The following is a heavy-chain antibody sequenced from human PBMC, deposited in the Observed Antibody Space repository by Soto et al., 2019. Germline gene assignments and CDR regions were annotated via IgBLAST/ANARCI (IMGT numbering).Heavy chain of an antibody. CDR1: GFSLTTSGVG. J-gene: IGHJ4*02. CDR3: ARILTATGGHFDS. CDR2: IFWDDDK. V-gene: IGHV2-5*02. D-gene: IGHD2-8*02. Sequence: SGPTLVNPTQTLTLTCSFSGFSLTTSGVGVGWVRQSPEKALEWLALIFWDDDKRYSPSLRSRLTIAKDTSKNQVVLTLTNVEPVDTATYYCARILTATGGHFDSWGQGALVTFSS.